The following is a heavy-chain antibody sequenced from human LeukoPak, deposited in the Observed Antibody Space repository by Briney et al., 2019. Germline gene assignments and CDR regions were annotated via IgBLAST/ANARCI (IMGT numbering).Heavy chain of an antibody. D-gene: IGHD2-2*01. CDR2: IYSGGST. J-gene: IGHJ3*02. V-gene: IGHV3-66*02. CDR1: GFTVSSNY. Sequence: GGSLRLSCAASGFTVSSNYMSWVRQAPGKGLEWVSVIYSGGSTYYADSVKGRFTISRDNSKNTLYLQMNSLRAEDTAVYYCARGGGWYCSGTSCQGEAFDIWGQGTMVTVSS. CDR3: ARGGGWYCSGTSCQGEAFDI.